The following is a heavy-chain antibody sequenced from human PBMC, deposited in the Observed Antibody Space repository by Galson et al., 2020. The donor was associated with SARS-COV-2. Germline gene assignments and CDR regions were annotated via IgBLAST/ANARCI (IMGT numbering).Heavy chain of an antibody. CDR3: ARHYSGYSSGWYYTNWFDP. Sequence: HGESLKISCKGSGYSFTSYWISWVRQLPGKGLEWMGRIDPSDSYTNYSPSFKGHVTISADKSISTAYLQWSSLKASDTAMYYCARHYSGYSSGWYYTNWFDPWDQGTLVTVSS. CDR1: GYSFTSYW. D-gene: IGHD6-19*01. CDR2: IDPSDSYT. J-gene: IGHJ5*02. V-gene: IGHV5-10-1*01.